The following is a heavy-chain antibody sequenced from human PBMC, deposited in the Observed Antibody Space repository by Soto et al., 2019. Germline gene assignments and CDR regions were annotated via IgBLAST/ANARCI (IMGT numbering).Heavy chain of an antibody. V-gene: IGHV3-11*01. CDR3: ARVSWREKYGMDV. CDR1: VFTFSDSY. CDR2: ITFSGNTV. Sequence: LRLSCAASVFTFSDSYMSCIRQAPFKGLEWISYITFSGNTVYYADSLKGRFTISRDNAKNSLYLQMNRLRAEDTAVYYCARVSWREKYGMDVWGQGTTVTVSS. J-gene: IGHJ6*02.